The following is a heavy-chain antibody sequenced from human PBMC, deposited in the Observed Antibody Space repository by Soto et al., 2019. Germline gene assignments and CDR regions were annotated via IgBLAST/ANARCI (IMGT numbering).Heavy chain of an antibody. CDR3: TRQGRYCSSSCSYYHRYGLDL. CDR1: GFTFSNAW. CDR2: IKSKTGGGTT. D-gene: IGHD2-2*01. Sequence: GGSLRLSCAASGFTFSNAWMSWVRQAPGKGLEWVGRIKSKTGGGTTDYAAPVKGRFTISRDDSKNTLYLQMNSLKTEDTAVYFCTRQGRYCSSSCSYYHRYGLDLWGQGTTVPVSS. J-gene: IGHJ6*02. V-gene: IGHV3-15*01.